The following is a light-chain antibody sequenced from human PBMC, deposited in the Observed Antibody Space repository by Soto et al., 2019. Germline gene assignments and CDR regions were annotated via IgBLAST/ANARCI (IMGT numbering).Light chain of an antibody. J-gene: IGLJ2*01. CDR1: SSNIGSNT. V-gene: IGLV1-44*01. CDR3: AAWDDSLNGPYVV. Sequence: QSALTQPPSASGTPGQRVTISCSGSSSNIGSNTVNWYQQLPGTAPKLLIYSFNQRPSGVPDRFSGSKSGTSASLAISGLQSEDEADYYCAAWDDSLNGPYVVFGGGTKLTVL. CDR2: SFN.